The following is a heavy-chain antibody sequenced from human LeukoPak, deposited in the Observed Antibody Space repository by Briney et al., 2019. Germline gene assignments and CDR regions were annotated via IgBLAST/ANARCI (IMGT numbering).Heavy chain of an antibody. J-gene: IGHJ4*02. Sequence: PSETLSLTCTVSGGSVSSGTYFLNWIRHAPGKGLEWIGYIDYNGRTNYNPSLKSRVTISVGTSKNQFPLKVSSVTATDTAVYYCARGNGWLTDHWGQGTLVTVSS. CDR2: IDYNGRT. CDR1: GGSVSSGTYF. D-gene: IGHD6-19*01. V-gene: IGHV4-61*01. CDR3: ARGNGWLTDH.